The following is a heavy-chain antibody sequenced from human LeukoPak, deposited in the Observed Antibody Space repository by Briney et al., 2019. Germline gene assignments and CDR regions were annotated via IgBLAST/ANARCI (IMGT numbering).Heavy chain of an antibody. CDR1: GYTFTSYG. CDR3: ARDARFSYYYGSGSYYPCGY. D-gene: IGHD3-10*01. V-gene: IGHV1-18*01. J-gene: IGHJ4*02. CDR2: ISAYNGNT. Sequence: ASVTVSCKASGYTFTSYGISWVRQAPGQGLEWMGWISAYNGNTNYAQKLQGRVTMTTDTSTSTAYMELRSLRSDDTAVYYCARDARFSYYYGSGSYYPCGYWGQGTLVTVSS.